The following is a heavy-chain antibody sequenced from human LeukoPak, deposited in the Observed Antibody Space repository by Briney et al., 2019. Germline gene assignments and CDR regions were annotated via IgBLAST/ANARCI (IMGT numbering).Heavy chain of an antibody. CDR1: GLTFSSYE. CDR2: ISNTDNNI. J-gene: IGHJ3*02. D-gene: IGHD4-17*01. V-gene: IGHV3-48*03. Sequence: GGSLRLSCAASGLTFSSYEMNWVRQPPGKRLEWLSYISNTDNNIHYADSVKGRFTISRDNAKNSLYLQMNSLRAEDTAVYYCVRIDYGDFTQAFDIWGQGTMVTVSS. CDR3: VRIDYGDFTQAFDI.